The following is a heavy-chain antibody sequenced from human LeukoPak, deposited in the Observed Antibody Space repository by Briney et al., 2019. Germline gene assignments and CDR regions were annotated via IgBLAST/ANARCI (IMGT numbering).Heavy chain of an antibody. J-gene: IGHJ4*02. D-gene: IGHD3-10*01. V-gene: IGHV4-34*01. CDR2: INHSGST. CDR1: GVSFSGYY. CDR3: ARGRYYGSGSYLGY. Sequence: PSETLSLTCAVYGVSFSGYYWSWIRQPPGKGLEWIGEINHSGSTNYNPSLKSRVTISVDTSKNQFSLKLSSVTAADTAVYYCARGRYYGSGSYLGYWGQGTLVTVSS.